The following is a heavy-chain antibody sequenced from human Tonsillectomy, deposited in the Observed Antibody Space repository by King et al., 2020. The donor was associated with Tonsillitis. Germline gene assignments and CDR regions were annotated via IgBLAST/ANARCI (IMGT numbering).Heavy chain of an antibody. V-gene: IGHV3-21*01. Sequence: VQLVESGGGLVKPGGSLRLSCAASGFTFSSYSMTWVRQAPEKGLEWVSSITSSSSYIYYADSVKGRFTISRDNANNSLYLQMNSLRAEDTAVYYCARDQQLIGWGQGTLVTVSS. CDR2: ITSSSSYI. D-gene: IGHD6-13*01. CDR3: ARDQQLIG. J-gene: IGHJ4*02. CDR1: GFTFSSYS.